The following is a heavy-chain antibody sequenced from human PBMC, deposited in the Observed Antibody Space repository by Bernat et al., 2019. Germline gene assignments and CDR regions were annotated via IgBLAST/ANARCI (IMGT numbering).Heavy chain of an antibody. CDR2: ISSSSSYT. CDR3: ARGTSTSAPYMDV. Sequence: QVQLVESGGGLVKPGGSLRLSCAASGFTFSDYYMIWIRQAPGKGLDWVSYISSSSSYTNYEDSVKGRFTITVYNAKNSLYLQMNSLRAEDAAVYYCARGTSTSAPYMDVWGKGTTVTVSS. CDR1: GFTFSDYY. V-gene: IGHV3-11*05. J-gene: IGHJ6*03.